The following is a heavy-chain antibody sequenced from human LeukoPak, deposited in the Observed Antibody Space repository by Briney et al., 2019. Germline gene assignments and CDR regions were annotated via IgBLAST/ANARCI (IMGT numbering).Heavy chain of an antibody. Sequence: GGSLRLSCAASGFTFSSYAIHWVRQAPGKGLEWVAIISDDGGKRYYADSVKGRFTISRDNSKSTLFLQMNSLGADDTAVYYCARDPYYDSSGYYFGGDAFDIWGQGTMVTVSS. CDR1: GFTFSSYA. V-gene: IGHV3-30-3*01. CDR3: ARDPYYDSSGYYFGGDAFDI. CDR2: ISDDGGKR. D-gene: IGHD3-22*01. J-gene: IGHJ3*02.